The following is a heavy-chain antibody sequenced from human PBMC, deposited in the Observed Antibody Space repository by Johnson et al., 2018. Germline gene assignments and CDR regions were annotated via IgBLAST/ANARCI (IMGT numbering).Heavy chain of an antibody. J-gene: IGHJ4*02. D-gene: IGHD2-2*01. CDR2: MNPNSGNT. Sequence: QVQLVESGAEVKKPGASVKVSCKASGYTFTSYYMHWVRQAPGQGLEWMGSMNPNSGNTGYGQKFQGRLTMTRDTSISTAYMELSSLTSGDTAVYYCARALDTTILAMGYWGQGTLVTVSA. CDR3: ARALDTTILAMGY. V-gene: IGHV1-8*01. CDR1: GYTFTSYY.